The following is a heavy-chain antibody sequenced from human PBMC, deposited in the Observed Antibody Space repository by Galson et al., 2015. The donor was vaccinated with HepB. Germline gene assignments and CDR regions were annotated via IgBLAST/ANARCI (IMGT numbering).Heavy chain of an antibody. Sequence: SLRLSCAASGFTFSSYVIHWVRQAPGKGLEWVAVISYDGSNKYYADFVKGRFTISRDNSKNTLYLQMNSLRAEDTAVYYCARAPAYFGELLVTDAFDIWGQGTMVTVSS. CDR1: GFTFSSYV. J-gene: IGHJ3*02. CDR3: ARAPAYFGELLVTDAFDI. D-gene: IGHD3-10*01. V-gene: IGHV3-30*03. CDR2: ISYDGSNK.